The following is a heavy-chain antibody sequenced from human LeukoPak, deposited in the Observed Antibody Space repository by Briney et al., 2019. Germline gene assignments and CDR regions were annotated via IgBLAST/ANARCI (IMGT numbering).Heavy chain of an antibody. V-gene: IGHV4-39*07. Sequence: SETLSLTCTVSGGSISSNSYYWGWIRQPPGKGLEWIGSIYYSGSTYYNPSLKSRVTISVDTSKNQFSLKLSSVTAADTAVYYCASEVAAAPYHFDYWGQGTLVTVSS. D-gene: IGHD2-2*01. CDR3: ASEVAAAPYHFDY. CDR1: GGSISSNSYY. CDR2: IYYSGST. J-gene: IGHJ4*02.